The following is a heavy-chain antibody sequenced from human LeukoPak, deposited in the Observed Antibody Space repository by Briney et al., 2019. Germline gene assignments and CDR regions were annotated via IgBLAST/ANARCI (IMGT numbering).Heavy chain of an antibody. J-gene: IGHJ4*02. D-gene: IGHD3-22*01. CDR3: AKDAGGSRGYYYNLGFYYFDY. CDR1: GFTFNSYG. CDR2: ISGSGSTT. Sequence: GGSLRLSCEASGFTFNSYGMGWVRQAPGKGLEWVSAISGSGSTTYYADSVKGRFTISRDNSKNTLYLQMDSLRAEDTAVYYCAKDAGGSRGYYYNLGFYYFDYWGQGTLVTVSS. V-gene: IGHV3-23*01.